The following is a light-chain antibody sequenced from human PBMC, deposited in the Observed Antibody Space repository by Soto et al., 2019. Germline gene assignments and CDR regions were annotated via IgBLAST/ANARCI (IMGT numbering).Light chain of an antibody. V-gene: IGKV3-20*01. CDR2: GAS. CDR3: QQYSSSWYT. J-gene: IGKJ2*01. CDR1: QSVRINS. Sequence: EVVLTQSPDTLPLSPGERATLSCRASQSVRINSLVWYQQKPGQAPRLLIYGASNRATGIPDRFSASGSGTDFTLTISRLEPEDFAMYYCQQYSSSWYTFGQGTKVEVK.